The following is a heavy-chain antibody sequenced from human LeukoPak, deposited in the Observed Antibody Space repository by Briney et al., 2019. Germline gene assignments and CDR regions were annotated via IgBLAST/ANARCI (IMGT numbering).Heavy chain of an antibody. Sequence: SETLSLTYTVSGGSISSGSYYWSWIRQPAGKGLEWIGRIQTSGSTNYNPSLKSRVTISVDTSKNQFSLKLSSVTAADTAVYYCAREGGLDNYWGQGILVTVSS. CDR2: IQTSGST. CDR1: GGSISSGSYY. J-gene: IGHJ4*02. CDR3: AREGGLDNY. D-gene: IGHD3/OR15-3a*01. V-gene: IGHV4-61*02.